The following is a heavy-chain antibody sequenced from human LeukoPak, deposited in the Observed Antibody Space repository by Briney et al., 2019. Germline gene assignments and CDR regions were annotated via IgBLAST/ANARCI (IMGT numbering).Heavy chain of an antibody. CDR3: AREITPPGDSYGQWYFDY. D-gene: IGHD5-18*01. J-gene: IGHJ4*02. V-gene: IGHV3-53*01. Sequence: PGRSLRLSCAASGFTVSSNYMSWGRQAPGQGLEWVSVIYSGGSTYYADSVKGRFTIYRDNSKNTLYLQMNSLRAEDTGVYYSAREITPPGDSYGQWYFDYWGQGTLVTVSS. CDR2: IYSGGST. CDR1: GFTVSSNY.